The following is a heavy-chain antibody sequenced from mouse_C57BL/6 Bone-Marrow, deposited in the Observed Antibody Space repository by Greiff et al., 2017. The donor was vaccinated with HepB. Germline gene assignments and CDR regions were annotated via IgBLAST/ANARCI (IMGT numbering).Heavy chain of an antibody. CDR3: ARGTGTGAY. D-gene: IGHD4-1*01. CDR1: GFTFSSYA. J-gene: IGHJ3*01. Sequence: EVKVVESGGGLVKPGGSLKLSCAASGFTFSSYAMSWVRQTPEKRLEWVATISDGGSYTYYPDNVKGRFTISRDNAKNNLYLQMSHLKSEDTAMYYCARGTGTGAYWGQGTLVTVSA. CDR2: ISDGGSYT. V-gene: IGHV5-4*03.